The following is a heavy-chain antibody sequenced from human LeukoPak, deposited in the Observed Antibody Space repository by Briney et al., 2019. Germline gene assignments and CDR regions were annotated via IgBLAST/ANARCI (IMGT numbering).Heavy chain of an antibody. CDR2: ISSSSSYI. Sequence: GGSLRLSCAASGFTFSSYSMNWVRQAPGKGLEWVSSISSSSSYIYYADSLKGRFTISRDNAKNSLYLQMNSLRAEDTAVYYCATDQVSSSSTIAYWGQGTLVTVSS. J-gene: IGHJ4*02. CDR3: ATDQVSSSSTIAY. V-gene: IGHV3-21*01. D-gene: IGHD6-6*01. CDR1: GFTFSSYS.